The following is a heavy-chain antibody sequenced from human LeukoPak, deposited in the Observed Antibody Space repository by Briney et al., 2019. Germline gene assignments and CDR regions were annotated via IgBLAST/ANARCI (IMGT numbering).Heavy chain of an antibody. CDR2: ISGSGGST. Sequence: GGSLRLSCAASGFTLSSYAMSWVRQAPGKGLEWVSAISGSGGSTYYADSVKGRFPISRDHSKNTLYLQMNSLRAEDTAVYYCAKAPAITGTTAYWGQGTLVTVSS. D-gene: IGHD1-7*01. V-gene: IGHV3-23*01. J-gene: IGHJ4*02. CDR1: GFTLSSYA. CDR3: AKAPAITGTTAY.